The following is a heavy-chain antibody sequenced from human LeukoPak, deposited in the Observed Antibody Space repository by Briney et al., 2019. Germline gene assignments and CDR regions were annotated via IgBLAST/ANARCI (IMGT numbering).Heavy chain of an antibody. Sequence: SETLSLTCAVYGGSFSGYYWSWIRQPPGKGLEWIGEINHSGSTNYNPSLKSRVTISVDTSKNQFSLKLSSVTAADTAVYYCARGRGYCSSTSCYLRGGYYMDVWGKGTTVTVSS. V-gene: IGHV4-34*01. J-gene: IGHJ6*03. CDR2: INHSGST. CDR1: GGSFSGYY. D-gene: IGHD2-2*01. CDR3: ARGRGYCSSTSCYLRGGYYMDV.